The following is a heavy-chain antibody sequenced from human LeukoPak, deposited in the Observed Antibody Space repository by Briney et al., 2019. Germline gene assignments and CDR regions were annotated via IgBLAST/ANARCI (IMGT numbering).Heavy chain of an antibody. J-gene: IGHJ5*02. V-gene: IGHV4-34*01. D-gene: IGHD1-14*01. CDR2: INHSGST. CDR1: GGSFSGYY. Sequence: PSETLSLTCAVYGGSFSGYYWSWIRQPPGKGLEWIGEINHSGSTNYNPSLKSRVTISVDTSKNQFSLKLSSVTAADTAVYYCARSSRKPRGWFDPWGQGTLVTVSS. CDR3: ARSSRKPRGWFDP.